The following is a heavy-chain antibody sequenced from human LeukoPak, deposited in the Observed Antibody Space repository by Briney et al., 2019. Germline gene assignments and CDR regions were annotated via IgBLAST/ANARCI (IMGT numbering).Heavy chain of an antibody. CDR1: GFTFSNAW. J-gene: IGHJ4*02. CDR3: TTDIYYYDSSGYLY. CDR2: TKSKTDGGTT. D-gene: IGHD3-22*01. V-gene: IGHV3-15*01. Sequence: PGGSLRLSCAASGFTFSNAWMSWVRQAPGKGLEWVGRTKSKTDGGTTDYAAPVKGRFTISRDDSKNTLYLQMNSLKTEDTAVYYCTTDIYYYDSSGYLYWGQGTLVTVSS.